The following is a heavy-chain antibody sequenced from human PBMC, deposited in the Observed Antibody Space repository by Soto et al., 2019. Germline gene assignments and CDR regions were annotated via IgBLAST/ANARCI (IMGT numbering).Heavy chain of an antibody. J-gene: IGHJ4*02. Sequence: ASVKVSCKGFAYSFMKYGINWVRQAPGQGLEWVGWISPYSGYTHSAQKFHGRLTLTTDTAASTAYMELRILGSAVTALSYCAREASVLIPAAQRSRFDSWGQGTLVTVSS. D-gene: IGHD2-2*01. CDR1: AYSFMKYG. CDR2: ISPYSGYT. CDR3: AREASVLIPAAQRSRFDS. V-gene: IGHV1-18*01.